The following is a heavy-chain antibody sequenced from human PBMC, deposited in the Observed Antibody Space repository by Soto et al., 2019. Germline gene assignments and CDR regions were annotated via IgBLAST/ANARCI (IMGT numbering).Heavy chain of an antibody. D-gene: IGHD3-3*01. J-gene: IGHJ6*02. Sequence: PSETLSLTCAVSGGSISSGGYSWSWIRQPPGKGLEWIGYIYHSGSTYYNPSLKSRVTISVDRSKNQFSLKLSSVTAADTAVYYCARADYDFWRGYYEYGMDVWGQGTTVTVSS. CDR3: ARADYDFWRGYYEYGMDV. CDR2: IYHSGST. CDR1: GGSISSGGYS. V-gene: IGHV4-30-2*01.